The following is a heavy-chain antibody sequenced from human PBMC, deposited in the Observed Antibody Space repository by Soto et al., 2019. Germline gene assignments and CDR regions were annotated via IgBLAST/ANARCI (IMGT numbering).Heavy chain of an antibody. D-gene: IGHD3-22*01. Sequence: SETLSLTCTVSGGSISSGGYYWSWIRQHPGQGLEWIGYIYYSGSTYYNPSLKSRVTISVDTSKNQFSLKLSSVTAADTAVYYCARADYYDSSGYFDAFDIWGQGTMDTVS. CDR2: IYYSGST. J-gene: IGHJ3*02. CDR3: ARADYYDSSGYFDAFDI. V-gene: IGHV4-31*03. CDR1: GGSISSGGYY.